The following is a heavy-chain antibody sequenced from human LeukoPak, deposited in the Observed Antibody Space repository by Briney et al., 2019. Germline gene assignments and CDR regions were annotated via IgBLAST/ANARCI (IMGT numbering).Heavy chain of an antibody. V-gene: IGHV3-21*01. J-gene: IGHJ4*02. D-gene: IGHD5-24*01. CDR1: GFTFSIYN. Sequence: GGSLRLSCAASGFTFSIYNMNWVRQAPGKGLEWVSFISSSGDYIYYADSVRGRFTISRDNAMNSLYLQMNSLRAEDTAVYYCARDSQMATKKLDYWGQGTLVTVSS. CDR3: ARDSQMATKKLDY. CDR2: ISSSGDYI.